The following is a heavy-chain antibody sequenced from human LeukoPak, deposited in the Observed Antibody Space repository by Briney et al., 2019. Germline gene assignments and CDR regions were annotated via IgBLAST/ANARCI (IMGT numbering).Heavy chain of an antibody. CDR3: ARDLLSGWYLPGY. J-gene: IGHJ4*02. CDR2: ISYDGSNK. CDR1: GFTFSSYA. Sequence: GGSLRLSCAASGFTFSSYAMHWVRQAPGKGLEWVAVISYDGSNKYYADSVKGRFTISRDNSKNTLYLQMNSLRAEDTAVYYCARDLLSGWYLPGYWGQGTLVTVSS. D-gene: IGHD6-19*01. V-gene: IGHV3-30-3*01.